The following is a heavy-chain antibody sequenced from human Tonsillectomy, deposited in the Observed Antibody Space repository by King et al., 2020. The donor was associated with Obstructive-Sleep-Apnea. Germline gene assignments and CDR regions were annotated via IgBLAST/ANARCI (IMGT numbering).Heavy chain of an antibody. Sequence: QLQESGPGLVKPSETLSLTCTVSGGSISSYYWTWIRQPPGKGLEWIGYIYYSGSTHYNPSLKSRVTISVDTSKNQFSLKLSSVTAADTAVYYCARVKVGHDAFDIWGQGTMVTVSS. J-gene: IGHJ3*02. CDR2: IYYSGST. CDR3: ARVKVGHDAFDI. V-gene: IGHV4-59*01. CDR1: GGSISSYY.